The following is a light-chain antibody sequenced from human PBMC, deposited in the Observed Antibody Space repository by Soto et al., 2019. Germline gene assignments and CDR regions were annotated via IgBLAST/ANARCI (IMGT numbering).Light chain of an antibody. Sequence: EIVLTQSPGTLSLSPGERATLSCRASQSLSDTYLAWYQQKPGQAPRLLIYDASRRATGISDRFSGSGSGTDFTLTISRLEPEDLAVYYCQQYGSTPVTFGGGTRVAIK. CDR1: QSLSDTY. V-gene: IGKV3-20*01. J-gene: IGKJ4*01. CDR2: DAS. CDR3: QQYGSTPVT.